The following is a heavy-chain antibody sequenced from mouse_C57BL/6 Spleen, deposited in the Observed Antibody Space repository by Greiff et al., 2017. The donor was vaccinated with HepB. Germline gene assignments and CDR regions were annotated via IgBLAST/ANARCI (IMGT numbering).Heavy chain of an antibody. J-gene: IGHJ3*01. CDR1: GFSLTSYG. CDR3: ARNMNYSNLGWFAY. CDR2: IWSGGST. V-gene: IGHV2-2*01. Sequence: VKLMESGPGLVQPSQSLSITCTVSGFSLTSYGVHWVRQSPGKGLEWLGVIWSGGSTDYNAAFISRLSISKDNSKSQVFFKMNSLQADDTAIYYCARNMNYSNLGWFAYWGQGTLVTVSA. D-gene: IGHD2-5*01.